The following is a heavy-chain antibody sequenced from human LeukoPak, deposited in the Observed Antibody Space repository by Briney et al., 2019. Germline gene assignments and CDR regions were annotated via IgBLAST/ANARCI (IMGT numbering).Heavy chain of an antibody. CDR3: ASTIGSAGTQY. CDR2: IYLDGSRA. V-gene: IGHV3-7*01. CDR1: GFTFSNYW. D-gene: IGHD6-13*01. J-gene: IGHJ4*02. Sequence: SGGSLRLSCAVSGFTFSNYWMSWARQSPGKGLEWVANIYLDGSRAYYVDSVKGRFTISRDNAKNRLYLQMNSLGAEDTAVYYCASTIGSAGTQYWGQGTLVTVSS.